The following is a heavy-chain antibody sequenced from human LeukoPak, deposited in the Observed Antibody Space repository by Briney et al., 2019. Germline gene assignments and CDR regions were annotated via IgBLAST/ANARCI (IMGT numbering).Heavy chain of an antibody. Sequence: SVKVSCKASGGTFSSYAISWVRQAPGQGLEWMGGIIPIFGTANCAQKFQGRVTITADESTSTAYMELSSLRSEDTAVYYCARAQEYSSSWSVYYFDYWGQGTLVTVSS. CDR1: GGTFSSYA. CDR3: ARAQEYSSSWSVYYFDY. J-gene: IGHJ4*02. D-gene: IGHD6-13*01. CDR2: IIPIFGTA. V-gene: IGHV1-69*13.